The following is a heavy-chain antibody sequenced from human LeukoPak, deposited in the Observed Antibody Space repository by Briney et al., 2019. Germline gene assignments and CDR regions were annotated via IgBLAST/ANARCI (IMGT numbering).Heavy chain of an antibody. D-gene: IGHD6-13*01. V-gene: IGHV4-59*08. CDR2: IYYRGST. J-gene: IGHJ6*02. Sequence: SETLSLTCIVSGGSLTSFYWSWIRQPPGKRLEWIGYIYYRGSTDYSPSLTSRATISVDTSKKQFSLKLSSVTAADTAVYYCARAAGSSWHYGMDVWGQGTTVTVSS. CDR3: ARAAGSSWHYGMDV. CDR1: GGSLTSFY.